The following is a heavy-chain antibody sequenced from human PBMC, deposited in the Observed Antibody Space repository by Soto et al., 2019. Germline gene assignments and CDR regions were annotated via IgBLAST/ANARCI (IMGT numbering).Heavy chain of an antibody. CDR3: ARAVTWGLDV. CDR2: ISRSSTGI. CDR1: GFTFSLYS. J-gene: IGHJ6*02. Sequence: EVQLVESGGGLVQPGGSLRLSCAASGFTFSLYSMSWVRQAPGKGLEWVSYISRSSTGIHYADSEKGRFTISRDDATNSMHLQMNGLRDGDTAVYYCARAVTWGLDVWGQGTTVSISS. V-gene: IGHV3-48*02. D-gene: IGHD3-10*01.